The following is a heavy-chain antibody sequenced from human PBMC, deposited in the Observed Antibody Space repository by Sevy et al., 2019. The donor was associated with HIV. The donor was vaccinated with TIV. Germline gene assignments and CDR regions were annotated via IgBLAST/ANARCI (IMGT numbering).Heavy chain of an antibody. CDR2: ISGAGGST. Sequence: GGSLRLSCAASGFTFSSYAMTWVRQAPGKGLEWVSGISGAGGSTYHADSVKGRFTISRDNFKNTLYLQMNSLRGEDTAVYYCAKGDRSDWSLGYWYFDLWGRGTLVTVSS. V-gene: IGHV3-23*01. CDR1: GFTFSSYA. CDR3: AKGDRSDWSLGYWYFDL. J-gene: IGHJ2*01. D-gene: IGHD6-19*01.